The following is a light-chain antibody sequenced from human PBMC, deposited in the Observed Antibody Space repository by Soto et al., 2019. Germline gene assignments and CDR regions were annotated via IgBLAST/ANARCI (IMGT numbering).Light chain of an antibody. CDR3: QQYGSSPIT. J-gene: IGKJ5*01. CDR2: GAS. Sequence: EILFTQSPGTLSLSPGERGALSCRASQSVSSTNLAWYQQKPGQAPRILIYGASSRDTGIPDRFSGSGSGTDFTLTISRLEPEDFSVYYCQQYGSSPITFGQGTRLEIK. CDR1: QSVSSTN. V-gene: IGKV3-20*01.